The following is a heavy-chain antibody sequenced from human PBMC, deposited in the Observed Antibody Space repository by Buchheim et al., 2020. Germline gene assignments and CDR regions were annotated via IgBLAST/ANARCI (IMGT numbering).Heavy chain of an antibody. D-gene: IGHD6-19*01. J-gene: IGHJ4*02. V-gene: IGHV3-7*04. CDR3: AGGSGWLIDS. Sequence: EVQLVDSGGGLVRPGGSLRLSCAASGFTFNRYWMNWVRQAPGNGLEWVANITGDGSETNYVVSVKGRFTISRDNAKTSLYLQMNSLRDDDSAVYFCAGGSGWLIDSWGQGTL. CDR2: ITGDGSET. CDR1: GFTFNRYW.